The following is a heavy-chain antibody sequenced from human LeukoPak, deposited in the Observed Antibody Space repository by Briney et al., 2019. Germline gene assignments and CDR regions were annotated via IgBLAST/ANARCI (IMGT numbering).Heavy chain of an antibody. CDR3: ARGAGIAARRIRQFDY. D-gene: IGHD6-6*01. CDR2: ISYDGSNK. J-gene: IGHJ4*02. Sequence: GGSLRLSCAASGFTFSSYAMHWVRPAPGKGLEWVAVISYDGSNKYYADSVKGRFTISRDNSKNTLYLQMNSLRAEDTAVYYCARGAGIAARRIRQFDYWGQGTLVTVSS. CDR1: GFTFSSYA. V-gene: IGHV3-30-3*01.